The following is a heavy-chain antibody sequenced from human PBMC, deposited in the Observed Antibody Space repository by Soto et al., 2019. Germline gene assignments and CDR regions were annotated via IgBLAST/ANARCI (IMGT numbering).Heavy chain of an antibody. J-gene: IGHJ4*02. V-gene: IGHV3-74*01. Sequence: GGALGLSCAASGFVFEGYWMHWVRQVPGKGLEWVSRISDDGARTDYADSVRGRFTISRDNANNALYLQMNALRGEDTAVYFFIFWIRPRSLGTRVVRGRGPLVT. D-gene: IGHD1-1*01. CDR1: GFVFEGYW. CDR2: ISDDGART. CDR3: IFWIRPRSLGTRVV.